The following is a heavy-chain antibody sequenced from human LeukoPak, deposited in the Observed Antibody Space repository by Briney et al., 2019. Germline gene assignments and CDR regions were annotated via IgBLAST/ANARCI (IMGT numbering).Heavy chain of an antibody. D-gene: IGHD2-15*01. CDR2: IYYGGST. CDR3: ARLLAGCPGGRCRAHFDY. Sequence: SETLSLTCTVSGDSINSNYWSWMRQPPGKGLEWIGYIYYGGSTNYNPSLKSRVSMSVDTSKNQFSLNLSSVTAADTAVYHCARLLAGCPGGRCRAHFDYWGQGTLVTVSS. CDR1: GDSINSNY. V-gene: IGHV4-59*01. J-gene: IGHJ4*02.